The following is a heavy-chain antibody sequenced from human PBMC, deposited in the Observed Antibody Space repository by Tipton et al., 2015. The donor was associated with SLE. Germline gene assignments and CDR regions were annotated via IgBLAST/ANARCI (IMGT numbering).Heavy chain of an antibody. CDR3: ARYFYDSSGVCLFDF. V-gene: IGHV4-31*03. J-gene: IGHJ4*02. CDR2: VFSSGTT. CDR1: SGSVSSGAYY. Sequence: LRLSCTVSSGSVSSGAYYWSWIRQHPGKGLEWIGYVFSSGTTYYNPSLKGRLSRSLDTSQNQLSLKLSSVTSADTAVYYCARYFYDSSGVCLFDFWGQGTLVTVSS. D-gene: IGHD3-22*01.